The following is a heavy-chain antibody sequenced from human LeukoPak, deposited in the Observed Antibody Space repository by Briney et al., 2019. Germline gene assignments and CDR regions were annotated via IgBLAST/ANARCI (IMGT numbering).Heavy chain of an antibody. D-gene: IGHD5-24*01. CDR2: IYYSGST. CDR1: GGSISSSSYY. V-gene: IGHV4-39*01. CDR3: AKRLDRRDGYKIFDY. J-gene: IGHJ4*02. Sequence: SETLSLTXTVSGGSISSSSYYWGWIRQPPGKGLEWIVSIYYSGSTYYNPSLKSRVTISVDTSKNQFSLKLSSVTAADTAVYYCAKRLDRRDGYKIFDYWGQGTLVTVSS.